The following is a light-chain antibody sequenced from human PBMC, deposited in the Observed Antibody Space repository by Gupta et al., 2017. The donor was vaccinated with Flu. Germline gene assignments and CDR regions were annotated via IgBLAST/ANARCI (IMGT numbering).Light chain of an antibody. CDR3: GTWDSRLNSGV. CDR1: SSNIGNNY. J-gene: IGLJ3*02. V-gene: IGLV1-51*02. Sequence: QSVLTQPPSLSVAPGQKVTISCSGSSSNIGNNYVAWYQQLPGAAPKLLIYEDSVRPSGIPDRFSGSKSGTSATLAITGLQTGDEADFYCGTWDSRLNSGVFGGGTKLTVL. CDR2: EDS.